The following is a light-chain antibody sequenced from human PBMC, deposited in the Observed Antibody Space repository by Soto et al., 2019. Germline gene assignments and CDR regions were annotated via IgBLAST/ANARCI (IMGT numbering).Light chain of an antibody. V-gene: IGKV1-5*01. Sequence: DIQMTQSPSTLAASLGDRVTITCRASQGISTWLAWYQQKPGTAPKLLIYDASSLESGVPSRFSGSGSGTEFTLTISSLQPDDFATYYCQQYNTFWTFGQGTKVDIK. CDR1: QGISTW. CDR2: DAS. CDR3: QQYNTFWT. J-gene: IGKJ1*01.